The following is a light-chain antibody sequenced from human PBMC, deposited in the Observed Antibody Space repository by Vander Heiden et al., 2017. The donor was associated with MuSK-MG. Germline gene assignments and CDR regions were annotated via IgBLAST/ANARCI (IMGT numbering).Light chain of an antibody. CDR2: GNI. CDR3: NSRDNTDNHLGVL. V-gene: IGLV3-19*01. CDR1: SLRRFY. J-gene: IGLJ2*01. Sequence: SSELTQDPAVSVALGPTVTITCQGDSLRRFYAGWYQQRPGQAPVPVIYGNIHRPSGIPDRFSGSSSGNTASLTITAAQAEDEAVYYCNSRDNTDNHLGVLFGGGTKLTVL.